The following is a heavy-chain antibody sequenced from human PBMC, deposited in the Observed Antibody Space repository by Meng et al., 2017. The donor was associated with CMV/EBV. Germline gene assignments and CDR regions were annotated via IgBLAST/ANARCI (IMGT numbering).Heavy chain of an antibody. CDR1: GFTFSSYA. D-gene: IGHD3-3*01. CDR3: ARDGSDFWSGYFSPYYYYGMDV. V-gene: IGHV3-30-3*01. Sequence: GGSLRLSCAASGFTFSSYAMHWVRQAPGKGLEWVAVISYDGSNKYYADSVKGRFTISRDNSKNTLYLQMNSLRAEDTAVYYCARDGSDFWSGYFSPYYYYGMDVWGQGTTVTVS. CDR2: ISYDGSNK. J-gene: IGHJ6*02.